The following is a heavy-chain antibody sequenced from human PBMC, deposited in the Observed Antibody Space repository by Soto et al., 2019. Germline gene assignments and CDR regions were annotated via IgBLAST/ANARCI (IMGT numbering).Heavy chain of an antibody. J-gene: IGHJ6*01. CDR1: GFTFSSYA. CDR3: ARGSSTSGSYYYYYYYGMDV. V-gene: IGHV3-30-3*01. Sequence: QVQLVESGGGVVQPGRSLRLSCAASGFTFSSYAMHWVRQAPGKGLEWVAVISYDGSNKYYADSVKGRFTISRDNSKNTLYLQMNSLRAEDTAVYYCARGSSTSGSYYYYYYYGMDVW. CDR2: ISYDGSNK. D-gene: IGHD1-26*01.